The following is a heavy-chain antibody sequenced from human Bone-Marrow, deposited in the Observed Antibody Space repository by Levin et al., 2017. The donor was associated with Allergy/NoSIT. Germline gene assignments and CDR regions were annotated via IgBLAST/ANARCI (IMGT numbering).Heavy chain of an antibody. CDR3: AREPIMITFGGVIAHAFDI. CDR2: IYYSGST. V-gene: IGHV4-61*01. J-gene: IGHJ3*02. Sequence: PSETLSLTCTVSGGSVSSGSYYWSWIRQPPGKGLEWIGYIYYSGSTNYNPSLKSRVTISVDTSKNQFSLKLSSVTAADTAVYYCAREPIMITFGGVIAHAFDIWGQGTMVTVSS. D-gene: IGHD3-16*02. CDR1: GGSVSSGSYY.